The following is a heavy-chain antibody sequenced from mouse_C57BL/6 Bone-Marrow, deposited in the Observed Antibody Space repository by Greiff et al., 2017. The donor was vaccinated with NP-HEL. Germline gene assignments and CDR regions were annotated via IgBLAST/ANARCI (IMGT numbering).Heavy chain of an antibody. D-gene: IGHD1-1*01. CDR2: IDPSDSYT. Sequence: QVQLKQPGAELVRPGTSVKLSCKASGYTFTSYWMHWVKQRPGQGLEWIGVIDPSDSYTNYNQKFKGKATLTVDTSSSTAYMQLSSLTSEDSAVYYCARERGGYYGSSPYYYAMDYWGQGTSVTVSS. CDR1: GYTFTSYW. CDR3: ARERGGYYGSSPYYYAMDY. J-gene: IGHJ4*01. V-gene: IGHV1-59*01.